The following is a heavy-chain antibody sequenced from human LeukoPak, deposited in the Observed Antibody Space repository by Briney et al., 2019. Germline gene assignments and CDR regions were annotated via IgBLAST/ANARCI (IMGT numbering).Heavy chain of an antibody. CDR1: GFTFSSYG. J-gene: IGHJ6*03. Sequence: GGSLRLSCAASGFTFSSYGMHWVRQAPGKGLEWVAFIRYDGSNKYYADSVKGRFTISRDNSKNTLYLQMNSLRAEDTAVYYCAKDFTQWSAYYYYYYVDVWGKGTTVTVSS. CDR3: AKDFTQWSAYYYYYYVDV. V-gene: IGHV3-30*02. D-gene: IGHD2-15*01. CDR2: IRYDGSNK.